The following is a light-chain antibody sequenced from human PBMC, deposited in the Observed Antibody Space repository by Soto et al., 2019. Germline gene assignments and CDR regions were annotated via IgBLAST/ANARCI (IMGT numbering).Light chain of an antibody. CDR2: RVS. V-gene: IGKV2-30*01. CDR1: QSLVYSDGNTN. J-gene: IGKJ1*01. Sequence: DVVLTQSPLSLSVTLGQPASISCRSSQSLVYSDGNTNLNWFHQMPGQSPRRLIYRVSNRDSRVSDRFSGSGSGTDFTLEISRVEAEDVGLYYCMQGTHWPRTFGQGTKVEIK. CDR3: MQGTHWPRT.